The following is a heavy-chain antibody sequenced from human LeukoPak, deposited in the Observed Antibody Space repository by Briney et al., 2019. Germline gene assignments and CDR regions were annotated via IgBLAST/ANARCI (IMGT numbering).Heavy chain of an antibody. D-gene: IGHD6-19*01. V-gene: IGHV3-30*18. CDR2: VSYDGSNK. CDR3: AQGGYSSGWFAY. Sequence: GRSLRLSCAASGFTFSSYGMHWVRQAPNKGLGWVAVVSYDGSNKYYADSVKGRFTISRDNSKNTLYLQMNSLRAEDTALYYCAQGGYSSGWFAYWGQGTLVTVSS. J-gene: IGHJ4*02. CDR1: GFTFSSYG.